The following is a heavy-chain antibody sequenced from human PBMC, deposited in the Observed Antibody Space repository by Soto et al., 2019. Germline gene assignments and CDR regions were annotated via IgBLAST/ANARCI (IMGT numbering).Heavy chain of an antibody. J-gene: IGHJ6*02. CDR3: ARVAVADPYYYYYGMDV. CDR2: ISSSSSYI. CDR1: GFTFSSYS. Sequence: GSLRLSCAASGFTFSSYSMNWVRQAPGKGLECVSSISSSSSYIYNADSVKGRFTISRDNAKNSLYLQMNSLRAEDTAVYYCARVAVADPYYYYYGMDVWGPGTTVTVSS. V-gene: IGHV3-21*01. D-gene: IGHD6-19*01.